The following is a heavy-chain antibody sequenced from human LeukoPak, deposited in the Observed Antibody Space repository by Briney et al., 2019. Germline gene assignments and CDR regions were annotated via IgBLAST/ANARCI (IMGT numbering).Heavy chain of an antibody. V-gene: IGHV3-21*01. CDR2: ISSTGDFI. CDR1: GFTFSNYV. D-gene: IGHD3-22*01. CDR3: ARDRTQYYYDSSGHLY. J-gene: IGHJ4*02. Sequence: GGSLRLSCAGSGFTFSNYVMNWVRQAPGKGLEWVSSISSTGDFIYYADSVRGRFTISRDNAKNSLYLQMNSLRVEDTALYFCARDRTQYYYDSSGHLYWGQGTLVTVSS.